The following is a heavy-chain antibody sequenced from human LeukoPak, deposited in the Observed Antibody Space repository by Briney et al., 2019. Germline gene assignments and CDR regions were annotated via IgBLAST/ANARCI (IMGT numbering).Heavy chain of an antibody. CDR2: IYSGGST. V-gene: IGHV3-66*01. Sequence: GGSLRLSCAASRFTVSSNYMSWVRQAPGKGLEWVSVIYSGGSTYYADSVKGRFTISRDNSKNTLYLQMNSLRAEDTAVYYCARDRVRYFDYWGLGTLVIVSS. J-gene: IGHJ4*02. CDR3: ARDRVRYFDY. CDR1: RFTVSSNY. D-gene: IGHD1-1*01.